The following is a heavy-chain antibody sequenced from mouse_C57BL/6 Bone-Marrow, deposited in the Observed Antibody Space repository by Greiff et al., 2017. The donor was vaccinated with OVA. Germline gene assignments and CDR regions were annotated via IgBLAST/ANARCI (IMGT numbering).Heavy chain of an antibody. CDR2: ISSGGDYI. CDR1: GFTFSSYA. V-gene: IGHV5-9-1*02. J-gene: IGHJ1*03. CDR3: TRERDYDGYYRYLDV. D-gene: IGHD2-3*01. Sequence: EVMLVESGEGLVKPGGSLKLSCAASGFTFSSYAMSWVRQTPEKRLEWVAYISSGGDYIYYADTVKGRFTISRDNARNTLYLQMSSLKSEDTAMYYCTRERDYDGYYRYLDVWGTGTTVTVSS.